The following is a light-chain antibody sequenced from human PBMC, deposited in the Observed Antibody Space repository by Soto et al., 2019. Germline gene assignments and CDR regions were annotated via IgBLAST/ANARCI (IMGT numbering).Light chain of an antibody. CDR3: QQYGYSPLYT. J-gene: IGKJ2*01. Sequence: EMVLTQSPGTLSLSPGETATLSCRASQTVNSNYLGWYQQKPGQAPRLLIFGASSRATGIPDRFTGSGSGTDFTLTISRLEPEDFAMYYCQQYGYSPLYTFGQGTRLEIK. CDR2: GAS. V-gene: IGKV3-20*01. CDR1: QTVNSNY.